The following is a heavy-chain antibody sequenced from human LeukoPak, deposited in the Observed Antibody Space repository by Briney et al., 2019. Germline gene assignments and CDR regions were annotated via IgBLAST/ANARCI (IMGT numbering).Heavy chain of an antibody. J-gene: IGHJ4*02. CDR3: ARDQDGGKYYYESSGYSH. CDR2: ISSGGHI. Sequence: NRVRQAPGKGLEWVSTISSGGHIYYEDSVKGRFTISRDNAKNSLYLQMNSLRAEDTAVYYCARDQDGGKYYYESSGYSHWGQGILVTVSS. D-gene: IGHD3-22*01. V-gene: IGHV3-69-1*01.